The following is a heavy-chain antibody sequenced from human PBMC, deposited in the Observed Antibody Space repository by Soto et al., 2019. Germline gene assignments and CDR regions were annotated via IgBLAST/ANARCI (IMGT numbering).Heavy chain of an antibody. CDR2: IIPIFGPA. Sequence: QVQLVQSGAEVKKPGSSVKVSCKASGGTFSSYAISWVRQAPGQGLEWMGGIIPIFGPANYTQKFQGRVTITADESTSTASMELSSLRSEDTAVYYCARDLQYCISTSCSWNYYYGMDVWGQGTTVTVSS. D-gene: IGHD2-2*01. CDR1: GGTFSSYA. J-gene: IGHJ6*02. V-gene: IGHV1-69*12. CDR3: ARDLQYCISTSCSWNYYYGMDV.